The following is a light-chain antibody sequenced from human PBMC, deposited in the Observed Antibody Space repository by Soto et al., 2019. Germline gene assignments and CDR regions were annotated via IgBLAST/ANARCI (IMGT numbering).Light chain of an antibody. V-gene: IGKV3-15*01. Sequence: EIVMTQSPVTLSVSPGERATLSCRASQTVTTDLAWYQQKPGQAPRLVIHGASTRATDFPARFSGSGSGTEFTLTISSLQSEDIAVYYCQHHATSPRTFGQGTKV. CDR1: QTVTTD. CDR2: GAS. J-gene: IGKJ1*01. CDR3: QHHATSPRT.